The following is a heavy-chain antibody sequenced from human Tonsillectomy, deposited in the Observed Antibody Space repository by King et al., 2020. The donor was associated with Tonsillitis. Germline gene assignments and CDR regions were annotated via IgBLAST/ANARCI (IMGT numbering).Heavy chain of an antibody. CDR3: ARDNPGGDAFDI. D-gene: IGHD3-10*01. Sequence: QLVQSGAEVKKPGASVKVSCKASRYTFTRYYIHWVRQAPGQGLEWMGIINPSGGSTSYAQKFQGRVTMTRDTSTSTVYMELSSLGFEDTAVYYCARDNPGGDAFDIWGPGTMVTVSS. J-gene: IGHJ3*02. CDR2: INPSGGST. V-gene: IGHV1-46*01. CDR1: RYTFTRYY.